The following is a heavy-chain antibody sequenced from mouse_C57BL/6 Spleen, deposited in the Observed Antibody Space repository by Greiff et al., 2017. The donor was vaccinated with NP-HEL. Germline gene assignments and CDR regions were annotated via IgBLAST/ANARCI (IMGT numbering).Heavy chain of an antibody. V-gene: IGHV1-15*01. D-gene: IGHD2-3*01. J-gene: IGHJ1*03. CDR1: GYTFTDYE. CDR2: IDPETGGT. Sequence: QVQLQQSGAELVRPGASVTLSCKASGYTFTDYEMHWVKQTPVHGLEWIGAIDPETGGTAYNQKFKGKAILTADKSSSTAYMELRSLTSEDSAVYYCTRPTDGYYGYFDVWGTGTTVTVSS. CDR3: TRPTDGYYGYFDV.